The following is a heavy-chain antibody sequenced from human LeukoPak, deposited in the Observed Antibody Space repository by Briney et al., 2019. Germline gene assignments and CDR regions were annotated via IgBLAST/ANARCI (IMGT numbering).Heavy chain of an antibody. CDR3: VRGERLGGDY. Sequence: SETLSLTCSVSGVSTSSYYWSWIRQSPGEGLEWIGYISYSGGTNYNPSLKSRVTISLDTSKNQFSLQLSSVTAADTAVYYCVRGERLGGDYWGHGTLVTVSS. CDR2: ISYSGGT. D-gene: IGHD3-10*01. J-gene: IGHJ4*01. V-gene: IGHV4-59*01. CDR1: GVSTSSYY.